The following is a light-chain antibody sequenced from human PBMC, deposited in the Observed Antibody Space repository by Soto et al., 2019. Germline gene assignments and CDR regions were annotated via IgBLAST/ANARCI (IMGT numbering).Light chain of an antibody. V-gene: IGKV3-15*01. CDR2: GAS. CDR1: QSVDIN. J-gene: IGKJ4*01. CDR3: QQYGRSPYT. Sequence: EIVLTQSPATLSVSPGDRVTLSCRASQSVDINLAWYQQRPGQAPRLLVYGASTKATDMPGRFSGRGSGTEFTLTINNLQSEDFAVYYCQQYGRSPYTFGGGTKVEIK.